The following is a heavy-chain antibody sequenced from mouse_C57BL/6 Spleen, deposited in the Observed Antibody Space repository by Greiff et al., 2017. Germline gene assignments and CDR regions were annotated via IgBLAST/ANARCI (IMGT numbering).Heavy chain of an antibody. Sequence: QVQLQQPGAELVKPGASVKLSCKASGYTFTSYWMHWVKQRPGRGLEWIGRIDPNSGGTKYNEKFKSKATLTLDKPSSTAYMQLSSLTSEDSAVYYWARETAAQVMGWLAYWGQGTLVTVSA. CDR3: ARETAAQVMGWLAY. V-gene: IGHV1-72*01. CDR2: IDPNSGGT. D-gene: IGHD3-2*02. J-gene: IGHJ3*01. CDR1: GYTFTSYW.